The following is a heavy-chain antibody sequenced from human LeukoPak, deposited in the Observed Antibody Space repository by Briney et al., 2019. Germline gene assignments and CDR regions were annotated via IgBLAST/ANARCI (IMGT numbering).Heavy chain of an antibody. V-gene: IGHV3-21*01. Sequence: GGSLRLSCAASGFTFSSYSMNWVRQAPGKGLESVSSISSSSSYIYYADSVKGRFTIPRDNAKNSLYLQMNSLRAEDTAVYYCASVGGSYWGQGTLVTVSS. D-gene: IGHD1-26*01. CDR1: GFTFSSYS. CDR3: ASVGGSY. J-gene: IGHJ4*02. CDR2: ISSSSSYI.